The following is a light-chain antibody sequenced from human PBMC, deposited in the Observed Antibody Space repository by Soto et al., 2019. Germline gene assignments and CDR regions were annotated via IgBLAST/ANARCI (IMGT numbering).Light chain of an antibody. CDR1: QSISSY. Sequence: DFQMTQSPSSLSASVGDRITITCRASQSISSYLNWYQQKPGKAPKLLIYAASSLQSGVPSRFSGSGSGTDFTLTISSLQPEDFATYSCQQTYSSLYTFGQGTELEIK. V-gene: IGKV1-39*01. CDR3: QQTYSSLYT. CDR2: AAS. J-gene: IGKJ2*01.